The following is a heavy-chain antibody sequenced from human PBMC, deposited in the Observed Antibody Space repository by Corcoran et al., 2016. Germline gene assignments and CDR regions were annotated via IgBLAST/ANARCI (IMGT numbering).Heavy chain of an antibody. Sequence: QVQLQESGPGLVKPSETLSLTCTVSGYSISSGYYWGWIRQPPGKGLEWIGSIYHSGSTYYNPSLKSRVTISVDTSKNQFSLKLSSVTAAAPAVYYCARGAVVTPSLLDYWGQGTLVTVSS. D-gene: IGHD2-21*02. CDR2: IYHSGST. J-gene: IGHJ4*02. CDR3: ARGAVVTPSLLDY. V-gene: IGHV4-38-2*02. CDR1: GYSISSGYY.